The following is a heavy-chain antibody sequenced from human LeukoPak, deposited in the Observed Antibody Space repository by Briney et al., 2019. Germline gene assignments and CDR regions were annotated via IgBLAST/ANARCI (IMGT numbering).Heavy chain of an antibody. CDR3: AKDLGGEGGSGFPGQ. D-gene: IGHD3-10*01. Sequence: PGGSLRLSCAACGFAFSSYSMSWVRQAPGKGLEWVSAISGSGADTYYTDSVKGRFTISRDNSKTTLFLQMNSLRAEDTAIYYRAKDLGGEGGSGFPGQWGQGTLVTVSS. V-gene: IGHV3-23*01. J-gene: IGHJ4*02. CDR1: GFAFSSYS. CDR2: ISGSGADT.